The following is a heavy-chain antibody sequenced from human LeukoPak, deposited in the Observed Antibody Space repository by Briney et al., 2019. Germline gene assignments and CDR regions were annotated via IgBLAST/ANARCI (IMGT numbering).Heavy chain of an antibody. CDR2: IYPGDSDT. Sequence: KNGESLKISCKGSGYSFTSYWIAWVRQMPGKGLEWMGIIYPGDSDTRYSPSFQGHVTISADKSFSTAYLQWTSLKASDTAMYYCARHAKAYGSSCDYWGQGTLVTVSS. V-gene: IGHV5-51*01. CDR3: ARHAKAYGSSCDY. D-gene: IGHD6-13*01. J-gene: IGHJ4*02. CDR1: GYSFTSYW.